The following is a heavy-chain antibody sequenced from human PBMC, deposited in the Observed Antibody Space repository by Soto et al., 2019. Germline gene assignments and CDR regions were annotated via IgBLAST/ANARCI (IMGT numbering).Heavy chain of an antibody. J-gene: IGHJ4*01. V-gene: IGHV3-23*01. CDR2: ISGNGGST. CDR1: AFSFSTYA. D-gene: IGHD1-26*01. CDR3: AKDLWSGTYPYFFDY. Sequence: PGGSLRLSCAASAFSFSTYAMSWVRQAPGKGLEWVSAISGNGGSTYYADSVKGRFTISRDNSKDTLYLQMNSLRAEDTAVYYCAKDLWSGTYPYFFDYWGQGTLVTSPQ.